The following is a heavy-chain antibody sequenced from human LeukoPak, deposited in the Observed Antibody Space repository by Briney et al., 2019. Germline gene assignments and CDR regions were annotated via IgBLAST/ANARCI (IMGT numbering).Heavy chain of an antibody. J-gene: IGHJ4*02. V-gene: IGHV1-46*01. CDR2: MNPSNGDT. CDR3: ARAPPYSYGSSNLDY. Sequence: ASVKVSCKASGYTFINYHMHWVRQAPGQGLEWMGVMNPSNGDTTYAHDFQGRVTMTRDTSTSTLYMELSSLRSEDRAVYYCARAPPYSYGSSNLDYWGQGTLVTVSS. D-gene: IGHD3-16*01. CDR1: GYTFINYH.